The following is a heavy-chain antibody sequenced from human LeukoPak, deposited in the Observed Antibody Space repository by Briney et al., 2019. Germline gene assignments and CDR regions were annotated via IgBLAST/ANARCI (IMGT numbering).Heavy chain of an antibody. Sequence: WGSLRLSCAASGFTFSSYAMHWVRQAPGKGLEWVAVISYDGSNKYYADSVKGRFTISRDNSKNTLYLQMNSLRAEDTAVYYCAGKMATPPKPFDYWGQGTLVTVSS. J-gene: IGHJ4*02. D-gene: IGHD5-24*01. CDR1: GFTFSSYA. CDR3: AGKMATPPKPFDY. V-gene: IGHV3-30-3*01. CDR2: ISYDGSNK.